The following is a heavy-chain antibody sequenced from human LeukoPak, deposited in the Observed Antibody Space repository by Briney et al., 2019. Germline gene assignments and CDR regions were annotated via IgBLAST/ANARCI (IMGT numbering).Heavy chain of an antibody. D-gene: IGHD6-13*01. CDR3: AREPGYSSSWFFDY. CDR1: GGSISSSSYY. Sequence: PSETLSLTCTVSGGSISSSSYYWGWIRQPPGKGLEWIGSIYYSGSTYYNPSLKSRVTISVDTSKNQFSLKLSSVTAADTAVYYCAREPGYSSSWFFDYWGQGTLVTVSS. V-gene: IGHV4-39*07. J-gene: IGHJ4*02. CDR2: IYYSGST.